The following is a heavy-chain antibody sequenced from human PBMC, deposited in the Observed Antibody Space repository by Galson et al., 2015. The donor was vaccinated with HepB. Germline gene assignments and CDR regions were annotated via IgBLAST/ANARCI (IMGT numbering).Heavy chain of an antibody. J-gene: IGHJ6*03. CDR2: ISGDSSYT. CDR3: ARPYYDFWRGDAYYYMDV. V-gene: IGHV3-11*06. D-gene: IGHD3-3*01. CDR1: GFTFSDYY. Sequence: SLRLSCAASGFTFSDYYMSWIRQAPGKGLEWISYISGDSSYTNYADSVKGRFTISRDNAKNSLYLQMNSLRAEDTAVYYCARPYYDFWRGDAYYYMDVWGKGTTVTVSS.